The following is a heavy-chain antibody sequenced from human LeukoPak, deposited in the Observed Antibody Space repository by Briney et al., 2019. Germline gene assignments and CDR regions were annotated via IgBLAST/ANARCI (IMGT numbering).Heavy chain of an antibody. CDR1: GYTFTSYA. CDR2: INAGNGNT. J-gene: IGHJ4*02. Sequence: ASVKVSCKASGYTFTSYAMHWVRQAPGQRLEWMGWINAGNGNTKYPQKFQGRVTITRDTSASTAYMELSSLRSEDTAVYYCAREETDRSGWDWGQGTLVTVSS. D-gene: IGHD6-19*01. V-gene: IGHV1-3*01. CDR3: AREETDRSGWD.